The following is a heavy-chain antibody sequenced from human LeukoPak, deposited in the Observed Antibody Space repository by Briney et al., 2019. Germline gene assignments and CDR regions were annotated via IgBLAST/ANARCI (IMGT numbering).Heavy chain of an antibody. V-gene: IGHV5-51*01. Sequence: GESLQISCKGSGYNFIGLWIGWVRQMPGKGLEWMGIIYPGDSDTRYSPSFQGQVTISADRSISTAYLQWSSLKASDTAIYYCAATRGGYSFGSFDYWGQGTLVTVSS. CDR3: AATRGGYSFGSFDY. CDR2: IYPGDSDT. CDR1: GYNFIGLW. J-gene: IGHJ4*02. D-gene: IGHD5-12*01.